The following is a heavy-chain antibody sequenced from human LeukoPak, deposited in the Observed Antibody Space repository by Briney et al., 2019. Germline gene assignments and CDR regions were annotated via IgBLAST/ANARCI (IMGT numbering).Heavy chain of an antibody. CDR3: ARPRDSSSWNAFDI. CDR2: IYYSGST. J-gene: IGHJ3*02. CDR1: GGSISIYY. D-gene: IGHD6-13*01. Sequence: SETLSLTCTVSGGSISIYYWSWIRQPRGKGLECIGYIYYSGSTNYNPSLKSRVTISVNTSKNQFSLKLSSVTAADTAVYYCARPRDSSSWNAFDIWGKGTMVTVSS. V-gene: IGHV4-59*08.